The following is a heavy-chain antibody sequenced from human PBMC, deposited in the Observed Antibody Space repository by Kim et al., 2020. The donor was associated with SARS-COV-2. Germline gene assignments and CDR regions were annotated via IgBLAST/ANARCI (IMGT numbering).Heavy chain of an antibody. D-gene: IGHD2-8*02. CDR3: AKDVGGTGGVCYTPYYYYGMDV. CDR2: ISGSGGST. CDR1: GFTFSSYA. J-gene: IGHJ6*02. Sequence: GGSLRLSCAASGFTFSSYAMSWVRQAPGKGLEWVSAISGSGGSTYYADSVKGRFTISRDHSKNTLYLQMNSLRAEDTAVYYWAKDVGGTGGVCYTPYYYYGMDVWGQGTTVTLSS. V-gene: IGHV3-23*01.